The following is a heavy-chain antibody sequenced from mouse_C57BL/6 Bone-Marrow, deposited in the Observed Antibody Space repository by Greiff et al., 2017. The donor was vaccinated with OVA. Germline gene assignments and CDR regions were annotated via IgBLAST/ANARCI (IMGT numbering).Heavy chain of an antibody. CDR3: TGGNYGY. D-gene: IGHD2-1*01. V-gene: IGHV14-4*01. CDR1: GFNIKDDY. CDR2: IDPENGDT. Sequence: DVQLQESGAELVRPGASVKLSCTASGFNIKDDYMHWVKQRPEQGLEWIGWIDPENGDTEYASKFQGKATITADTSSNTAYLQLSSLTSEDTAVYYCTGGNYGYWGQGTTLTVSS. J-gene: IGHJ2*01.